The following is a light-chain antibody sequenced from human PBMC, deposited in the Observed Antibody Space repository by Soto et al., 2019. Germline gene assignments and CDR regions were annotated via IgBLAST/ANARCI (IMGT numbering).Light chain of an antibody. J-gene: IGKJ1*01. Sequence: EIVMTQSPATLSVSPGERATLSCRASQSINSDLLWYQRKPGQAPRLLIYGISTRAAGIADRFSGSGSGTDFTLTISRLEPEDFAVYYCAQYGSSPRTFGQGTKVDIK. CDR3: AQYGSSPRT. CDR2: GIS. V-gene: IGKV3-20*01. CDR1: QSINSD.